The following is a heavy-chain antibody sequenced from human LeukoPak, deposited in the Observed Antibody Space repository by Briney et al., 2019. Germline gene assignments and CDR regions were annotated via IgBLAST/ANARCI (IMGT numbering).Heavy chain of an antibody. CDR1: GFTFSNYW. CDR2: IYRDGSIT. V-gene: IGHV3-74*01. D-gene: IGHD5-24*01. CDR3: ARDGDAYNFDF. Sequence: GGSLRLSCAASGFTFSNYWMHWVRHVPGKGLVWVSRIYRDGSITDYADSVKGRFIISRDNVKNTLYLQMNSLRADDTAVYYCARDGDAYNFDFWGQGALVTVSS. J-gene: IGHJ4*02.